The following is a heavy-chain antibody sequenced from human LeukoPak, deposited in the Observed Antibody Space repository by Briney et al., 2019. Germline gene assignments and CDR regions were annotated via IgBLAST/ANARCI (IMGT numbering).Heavy chain of an antibody. CDR1: GGTFSSYA. CDR3: ARGGNRLYFDY. CDR2: IIPIFSTA. Sequence: ASVKVSCKASGGTFSSYAISWVRQAPGQGLEWMGGIIPIFSTANSAQKFQGRVTITRDTSASTAYMELSSLRSEDTAVYYCARGGNRLYFDYWGQGTLVTVSS. V-gene: IGHV1-69*05. J-gene: IGHJ4*02. D-gene: IGHD1-14*01.